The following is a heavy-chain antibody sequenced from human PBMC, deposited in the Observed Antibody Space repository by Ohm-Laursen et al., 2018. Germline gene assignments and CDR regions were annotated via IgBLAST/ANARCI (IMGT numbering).Heavy chain of an antibody. CDR3: ARTGYCSGGTCYCDY. V-gene: IGHV4-38-2*01. D-gene: IGHD2-15*01. CDR2: IYHSGSP. Sequence: GTLSLTCAVSGYSISSNYHWGWIRQPPGKGLEWIGSIYHSGSPYYNPSLKSRLTISVDTSKNKFSMKLSSVTAADTAVYYCARTGYCSGGTCYCDYWGQGTLVTVSS. J-gene: IGHJ4*02. CDR1: GYSISSNYH.